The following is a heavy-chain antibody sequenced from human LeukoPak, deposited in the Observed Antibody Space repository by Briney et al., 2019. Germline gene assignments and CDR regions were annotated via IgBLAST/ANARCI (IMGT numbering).Heavy chain of an antibody. CDR2: ISSRSSAI. D-gene: IGHD6-6*01. CDR3: ARGGVAARPSGY. Sequence: GGSLRLSCAASGFTFSDFSLNWVRQAPGKGLEWASYISSRSSAIFYADSVKGRFTISRDNAKNSLYLQMNSLSAEDTAVYYCARGGVAARPSGYWGQGTLITVSS. J-gene: IGHJ4*02. CDR1: GFTFSDFS. V-gene: IGHV3-48*04.